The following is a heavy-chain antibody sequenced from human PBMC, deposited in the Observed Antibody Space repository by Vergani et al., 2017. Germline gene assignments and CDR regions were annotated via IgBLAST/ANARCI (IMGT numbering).Heavy chain of an antibody. V-gene: IGHV3-30*02. CDR1: GSTFTTYG. CDR3: ANEGSANRIRGWLDH. J-gene: IGHJ4*02. CDR2: IRDDESRK. Sequence: QEQLVESGGGVVQPGGSLGLSCTAASGSTFTTYGVHWVRQAPGKGLEWVAFIRDDESRKYYADSVNGRFTISRDNSKNSLYLQMRSLRFDDTAVYYCANEGSANRIRGWLDHWGQGALVTVSS. D-gene: IGHD3-10*01.